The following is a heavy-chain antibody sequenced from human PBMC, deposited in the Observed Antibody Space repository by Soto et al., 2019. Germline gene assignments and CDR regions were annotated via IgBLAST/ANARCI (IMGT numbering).Heavy chain of an antibody. CDR3: ARIVVVAATGYYYGMDV. D-gene: IGHD2-15*01. CDR2: INPSGGST. J-gene: IGHJ6*02. CDR1: GYTFTSYY. Sequence: ASVKVSYKASGYTFTSYYMHWVRQAPGQGLEWMGIINPSGGSTSYAQKFQGRVTMTRDTSTSTVYMELSSLRSEDTAVYYCARIVVVAATGYYYGMDVWGQGTTVTVSS. V-gene: IGHV1-46*01.